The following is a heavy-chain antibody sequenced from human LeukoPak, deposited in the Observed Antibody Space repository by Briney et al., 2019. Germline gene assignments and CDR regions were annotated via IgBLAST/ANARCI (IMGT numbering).Heavy chain of an antibody. CDR2: INHSGST. CDR3: ARHVPYCSSTSCYVGFDY. V-gene: IGHV4-34*01. J-gene: IGHJ4*02. D-gene: IGHD2-2*01. Sequence: SETLSLTCAVYGGSFSGYYWSWIRQPPGKGLEWIGEINHSGSTSYNPSLKSRVTISVDTSKNQFSLKLSSVTAADTAVYYCARHVPYCSSTSCYVGFDYWGQGTLVTVSS. CDR1: GGSFSGYY.